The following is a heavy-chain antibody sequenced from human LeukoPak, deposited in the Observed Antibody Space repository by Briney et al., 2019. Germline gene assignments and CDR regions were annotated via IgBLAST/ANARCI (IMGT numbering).Heavy chain of an antibody. D-gene: IGHD6-6*01. CDR3: AKEWQLVLGYYYGMDV. CDR1: GFTFSSYA. Sequence: GASLRLSCAASGFTFSSYAMSWVRQAPGKGLEWVSAISGSGGSTYYADSVKGRFTISRDNSKNTLYLQMNSLRAEDTAVYYCAKEWQLVLGYYYGMDVWGQGTTVTVSS. CDR2: ISGSGGST. J-gene: IGHJ6*02. V-gene: IGHV3-23*01.